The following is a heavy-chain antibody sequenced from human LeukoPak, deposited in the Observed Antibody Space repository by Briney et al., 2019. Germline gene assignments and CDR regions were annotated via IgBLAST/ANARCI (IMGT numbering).Heavy chain of an antibody. CDR1: GYIFTDYW. CDR2: VYASKSET. CDR3: ARAQYSASETQGFDH. J-gene: IGHJ4*02. D-gene: IGHD5-12*01. V-gene: IGHV5-51*01. Sequence: SGESLNISCKSSGYIFTDYWIAWVRQMPGKGLEWMGIVYASKSETRYSPSFQGQVTISADKSITTAYLQWSSLKASDTAIYYCARAQYSASETQGFDHWGQGTLVTVSS.